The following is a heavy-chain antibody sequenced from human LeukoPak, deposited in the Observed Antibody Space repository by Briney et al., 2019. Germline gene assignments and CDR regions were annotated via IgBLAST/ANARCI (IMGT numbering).Heavy chain of an antibody. Sequence: HRASVKVSCKASGYTFTSYYMHWVRQAPGQGLEWMGIINPSGGSTSYAQKFQGRVTMTRDMSTSTVYMELSSLRSEDTAVYCCARETYYDFWSGYYISSWWFDPWGQGTLVTVSS. CDR1: GYTFTSYY. CDR3: ARETYYDFWSGYYISSWWFDP. CDR2: INPSGGST. J-gene: IGHJ5*02. V-gene: IGHV1-46*01. D-gene: IGHD3-3*01.